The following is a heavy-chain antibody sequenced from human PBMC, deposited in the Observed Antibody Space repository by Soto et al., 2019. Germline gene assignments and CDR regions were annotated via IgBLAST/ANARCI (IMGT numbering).Heavy chain of an antibody. J-gene: IGHJ4*01. CDR2: IYHSGAT. Sequence: QVQLQESGSGLVKPSQTLVLTCTVSGDSISRDGTSWSWLRQPPGKGPGWVGYIYHSGATYYNPSVKRRATTAVDKSKNQFSLSLASVTAADTAVYYCARDRSYYFDSWGHGTLVTVSS. CDR1: GDSISRDGTS. CDR3: ARDRSYYFDS. V-gene: IGHV4-30-2*01.